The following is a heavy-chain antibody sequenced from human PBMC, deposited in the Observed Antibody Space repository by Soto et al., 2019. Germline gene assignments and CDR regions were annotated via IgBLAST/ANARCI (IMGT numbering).Heavy chain of an antibody. Sequence: PGGSLRLSCAASGFTFSSYGMHWVRQAPGKGLEWVAVISYDGSNKYYADSVKGRFTISRDNSKNTLYLQMNSLRAEDTAVYYCEKEIFGVVNYGMDVWGQGTTVTVSS. V-gene: IGHV3-30*18. D-gene: IGHD3-3*01. CDR3: EKEIFGVVNYGMDV. J-gene: IGHJ6*02. CDR2: ISYDGSNK. CDR1: GFTFSSYG.